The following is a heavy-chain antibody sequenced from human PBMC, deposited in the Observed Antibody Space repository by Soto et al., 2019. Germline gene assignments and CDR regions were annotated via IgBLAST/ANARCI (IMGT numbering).Heavy chain of an antibody. CDR1: GFDFSNSG. Sequence: QVKLVESGGGVVQPGTSLRLSCTASGFDFSNSGIQWVRQTPGKGVEGVALISFDGDKYYVDSVKGRFTISRDNATNTVYLQMNRRRLEDTGVYYCARDYARGWCQFWGQGTLVTVSS. V-gene: IGHV3-30*03. CDR2: ISFDGDK. CDR3: ARDYARGWCQF. D-gene: IGHD2-8*02. J-gene: IGHJ4*02.